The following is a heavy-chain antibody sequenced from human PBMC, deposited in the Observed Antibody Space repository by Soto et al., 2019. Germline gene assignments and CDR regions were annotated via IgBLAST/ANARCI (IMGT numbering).Heavy chain of an antibody. J-gene: IGHJ1*01. V-gene: IGHV1-69*13. D-gene: IGHD3-22*01. CDR3: ARALGYYYDSSGYYPEYFQH. Sequence: SVKVSCKASGGTFSSYAISWVRQAPGQGLEWMGGIIPIFGTANCAQKFQGRVTITADESTSTAYMELSSLRSEDTAVYYCARALGYYYDSSGYYPEYFQHWGQGTLVTVSS. CDR1: GGTFSSYA. CDR2: IIPIFGTA.